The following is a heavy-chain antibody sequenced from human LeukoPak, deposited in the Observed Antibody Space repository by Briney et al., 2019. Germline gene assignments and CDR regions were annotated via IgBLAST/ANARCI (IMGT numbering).Heavy chain of an antibody. J-gene: IGHJ4*02. Sequence: SETLSLTCTVSGYSISSGYYWGWIRQPPGKGLEWIGSIYHSGSTYYNPSLKSRVTISVDTSKNQFSLKLSSVTAADTAVYYCARDELRLPRGYWGQGTLVTVSS. CDR1: GYSISSGYY. CDR2: IYHSGST. CDR3: ARDELRLPRGY. V-gene: IGHV4-38-2*02. D-gene: IGHD1-7*01.